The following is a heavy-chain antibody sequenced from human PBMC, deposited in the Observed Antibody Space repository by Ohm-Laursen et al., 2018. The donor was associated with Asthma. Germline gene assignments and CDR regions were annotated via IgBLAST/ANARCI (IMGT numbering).Heavy chain of an antibody. V-gene: IGHV3-30*03. D-gene: IGHD2-2*01. CDR2: ISSDGSIQ. CDR3: AREGYQLLLFWFDP. CDR1: GFTFSSYG. Sequence: SLRLSCAASGFTFSSYGMHWVRQAPGKGLEWVAIISSDGSIQYYADSVKGRFTISRDNSKNTLYLQMNSLRPEDTAVYYCAREGYQLLLFWFDPWGQGTLVTVS. J-gene: IGHJ5*02.